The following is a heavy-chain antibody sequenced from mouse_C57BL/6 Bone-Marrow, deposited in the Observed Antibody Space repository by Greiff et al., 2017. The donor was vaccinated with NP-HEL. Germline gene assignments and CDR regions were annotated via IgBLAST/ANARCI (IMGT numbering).Heavy chain of an antibody. V-gene: IGHV14-4*01. CDR1: GFNIKDDY. J-gene: IGHJ2*01. Sequence: VQLQQSGAELVRPGASVKLSCTASGFNIKDDYMHWVKQRPEQGLEWIGWIDPENGDTEYASKFQGKATITADTSSNTAYLQLSSLTSEDTAVYYCTTGPRYFDYWGQGTTLTVST. CDR2: IDPENGDT. CDR3: TTGPRYFDY.